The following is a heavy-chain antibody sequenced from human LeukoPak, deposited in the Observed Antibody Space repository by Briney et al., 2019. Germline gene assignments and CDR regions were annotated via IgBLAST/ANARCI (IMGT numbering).Heavy chain of an antibody. Sequence: SGTLSLTCTVSGGSISSYYWSWIRQPPGKGLEWIGYIYYSGSTNYNPSLKSRVTISVDTSKNQFSLKLSSVTAADTAVYYCARLWSGYCSSTSCGAFDIWGQGTMVTVSS. D-gene: IGHD2-2*01. CDR1: GGSISSYY. V-gene: IGHV4-59*08. CDR3: ARLWSGYCSSTSCGAFDI. CDR2: IYYSGST. J-gene: IGHJ3*02.